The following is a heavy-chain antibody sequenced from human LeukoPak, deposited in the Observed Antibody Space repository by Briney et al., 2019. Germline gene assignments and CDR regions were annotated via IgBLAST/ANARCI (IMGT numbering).Heavy chain of an antibody. J-gene: IGHJ4*02. D-gene: IGHD6-6*01. CDR3: ARDPPKFEYSSSRDFDY. V-gene: IGHV3-21*01. CDR2: ISSSSSYI. Sequence: PGGSLRLSCAASGFTFSSYSMNWVRQAPGKGLEWVSSISSSSSYIYYADSVKGRFTISRDNAKNSLYLQMNSLRAEDTAVYYCARDPPKFEYSSSRDFDYWGQGTLVTVSS. CDR1: GFTFSSYS.